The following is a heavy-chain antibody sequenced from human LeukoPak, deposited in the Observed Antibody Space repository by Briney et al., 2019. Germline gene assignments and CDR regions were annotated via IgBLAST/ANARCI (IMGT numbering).Heavy chain of an antibody. CDR2: ISKDGSDR. Sequence: GGSLRLSCAASGFTFSDYAMHWVRQAPGKGLEWVAVISKDGSDRYYPGSVRGRFTISRDNSKNTIYLQMDSLRAEDTAIYYCARDYWWNYDYWGQGTLVTVSS. CDR3: ARDYWWNYDY. J-gene: IGHJ4*02. CDR1: GFTFSDYA. V-gene: IGHV3-30-3*01. D-gene: IGHD1-7*01.